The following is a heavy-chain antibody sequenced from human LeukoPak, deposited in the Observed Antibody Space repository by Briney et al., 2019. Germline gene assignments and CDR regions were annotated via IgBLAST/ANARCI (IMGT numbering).Heavy chain of an antibody. Sequence: GESLKISCKGSGYSFTSYWIGWVRQMPGKGLEWMEIIYPSNSDTTYSPSFQGQVTISADKSISTAYLQWSSLKASDTAMYYCARYYNLDYMDVWGKGTTVTVSS. CDR2: IYPSNSDT. J-gene: IGHJ6*03. CDR3: ARYYNLDYMDV. CDR1: GYSFTSYW. D-gene: IGHD5-24*01. V-gene: IGHV5-51*01.